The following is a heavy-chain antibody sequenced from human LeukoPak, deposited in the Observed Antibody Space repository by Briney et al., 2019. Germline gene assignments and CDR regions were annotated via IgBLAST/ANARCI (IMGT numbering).Heavy chain of an antibody. CDR1: GYSFTSYW. J-gene: IGHJ6*02. CDR2: IYPGDSDT. CDR3: ARLRSYSSSPENHYGMDV. V-gene: IGHV5-51*01. D-gene: IGHD6-6*01. Sequence: GESLKISCKGSGYSFTSYWIGWVRQMPGKGLEWMGVIYPGDSDTRYSPSFQGQVTISADKSISTAYLQWSSLKASDTAMYYCARLRSYSSSPENHYGMDVWGQGTTVTVSS.